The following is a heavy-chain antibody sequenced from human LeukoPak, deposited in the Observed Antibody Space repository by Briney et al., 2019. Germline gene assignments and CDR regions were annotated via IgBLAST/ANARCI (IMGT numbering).Heavy chain of an antibody. J-gene: IGHJ4*02. D-gene: IGHD3-10*01. CDR2: ISGSGGST. CDR1: GFTFSNYW. CDR3: AKDLYGTAWYFDY. V-gene: IGHV3-23*01. Sequence: GGSLRLSCAASGFTFSNYWMHWVRQAPGKGLEWVSAISGSGGSTYYADSVKGRFTISRDNSKNTLYLQMNSLRAEDTAVYYCAKDLYGTAWYFDYWGQGTLVTVSS.